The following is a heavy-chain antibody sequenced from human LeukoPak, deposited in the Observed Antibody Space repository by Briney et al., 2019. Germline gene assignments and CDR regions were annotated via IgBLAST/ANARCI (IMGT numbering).Heavy chain of an antibody. D-gene: IGHD3-3*02. V-gene: IGHV3-30*01. CDR3: ARSHFP. CDR1: GFTFSSYA. Sequence: GRSLRLSCAASGFTFSSYAMHWVRQAPGKGLEWVAVISYDGSNKYYADSVKGRFTISRDNSKNTLYLQMNSLRAEDTAVYYCARSHFPWGQGTLVTVSS. CDR2: ISYDGSNK. J-gene: IGHJ5*02.